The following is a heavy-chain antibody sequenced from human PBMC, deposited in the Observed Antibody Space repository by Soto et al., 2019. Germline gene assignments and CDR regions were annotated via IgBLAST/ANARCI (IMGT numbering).Heavy chain of an antibody. D-gene: IGHD2-8*01. CDR3: ASPSGIVPYYYGMDV. V-gene: IGHV3-21*01. J-gene: IGHJ6*02. CDR1: GFTFSSYS. Sequence: PGGSLRLSCAASGFTFSSYSMNWVRQAPGKGLEWVSSISSSSSYIYYADSVKGRFTISRDNAKNSLYLQMNSLRAEDTAVYYCASPSGIVPYYYGMDVWGQGTTVTVSS. CDR2: ISSSSSYI.